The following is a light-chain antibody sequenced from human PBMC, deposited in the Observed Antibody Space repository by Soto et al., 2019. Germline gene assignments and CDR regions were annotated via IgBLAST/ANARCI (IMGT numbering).Light chain of an antibody. V-gene: IGKV3-15*01. Sequence: EIVMTQSPATLSVSPGERATLSCRASQSVSSNLAWYQQKPGQAPRLLIYGASTRATGIPARFSGSGSGTEVTLTISTLQSEDFAVNYCQQYNNWPPRTFGQGTKVEIK. CDR1: QSVSSN. CDR2: GAS. J-gene: IGKJ1*01. CDR3: QQYNNWPPRT.